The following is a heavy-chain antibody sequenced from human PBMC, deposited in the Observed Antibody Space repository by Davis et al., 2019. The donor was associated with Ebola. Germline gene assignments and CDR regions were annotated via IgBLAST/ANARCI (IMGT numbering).Heavy chain of an antibody. V-gene: IGHV3-21*04. Sequence: PGGSRRPSVPPSGSTSSSYTMNWVRQAPGKGLEWVSSISSSSSYIYYADSVKGRFTISRDNAKNSLYLQMNSLRAEDTAVYYCARVMDIVVVPAANPFDYWGQGTLVTVSS. CDR3: ARVMDIVVVPAANPFDY. D-gene: IGHD2-2*03. J-gene: IGHJ4*02. CDR1: GSTSSSYT. CDR2: ISSSSSYI.